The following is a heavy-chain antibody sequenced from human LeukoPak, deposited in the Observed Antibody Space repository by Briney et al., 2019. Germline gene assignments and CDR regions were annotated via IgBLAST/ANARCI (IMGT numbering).Heavy chain of an antibody. D-gene: IGHD1-26*01. V-gene: IGHV1-8*01. CDR3: ARKEGGYYYYGMDV. Sequence: VASVRVSCKASGYTFTSYDINWVRQATGQGLEWMGWMNPNSGNTGYAQKFQGRVTMTRNTSISTAYMELSSLRSEDTAVYYCARKEGGYYYYGMDVWGQGTTVTVSS. CDR1: GYTFTSYD. J-gene: IGHJ6*02. CDR2: MNPNSGNT.